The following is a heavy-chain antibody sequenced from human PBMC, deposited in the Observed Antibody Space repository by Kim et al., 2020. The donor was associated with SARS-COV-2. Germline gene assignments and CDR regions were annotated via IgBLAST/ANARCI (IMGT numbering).Heavy chain of an antibody. CDR3: TTGSQLYHGYYYYYMDV. D-gene: IGHD1-1*01. CDR2: IKSKTDGGTT. J-gene: IGHJ6*03. Sequence: GGSLRLSCAASGFTFSNAWMSWVRQAPGKGLEWVGRIKSKTDGGTTDYAAPVKGRFTISRDDSKNTLYLQMNSLKTEDTAVYYCTTGSQLYHGYYYYYMDVWGKGTPVTVSS. V-gene: IGHV3-15*01. CDR1: GFTFSNAW.